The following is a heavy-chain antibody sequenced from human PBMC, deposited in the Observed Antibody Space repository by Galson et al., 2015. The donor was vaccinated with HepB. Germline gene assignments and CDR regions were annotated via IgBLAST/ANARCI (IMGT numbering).Heavy chain of an antibody. CDR2: ISGSGGST. J-gene: IGHJ4*02. D-gene: IGHD2-2*01. CDR1: GFTFSSYA. Sequence: SLRLSCAASGFTFSSYAMSWVRQAPGKGLEWVSAISGSGGSTYYADSVKGRFTISRDNSKNTLYLQMNSLRAEDTAVYYCASRSTIVVVPAAKGGYWGQGTLVTVSS. CDR3: ASRSTIVVVPAAKGGY. V-gene: IGHV3-23*01.